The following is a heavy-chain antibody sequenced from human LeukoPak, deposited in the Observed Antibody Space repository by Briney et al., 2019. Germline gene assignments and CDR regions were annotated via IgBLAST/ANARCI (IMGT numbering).Heavy chain of an antibody. CDR2: INHSGST. D-gene: IGHD2-2*01. J-gene: IGHJ5*02. V-gene: IGHV4-34*01. CDR1: GGSFSVYY. Sequence: PSETLSLTCAVYGGSFSVYYWSWIRQPPGNGLEWIGEINHSGSTNYNPSLKSRVTISVDTSKDQFSLKLSSVTAADTAVCYCARGGGIVVVPAAITNWFDPWGQGTLVTVSS. CDR3: ARGGGIVVVPAAITNWFDP.